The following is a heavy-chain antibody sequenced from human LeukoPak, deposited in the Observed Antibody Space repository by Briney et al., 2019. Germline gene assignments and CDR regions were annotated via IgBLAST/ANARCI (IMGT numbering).Heavy chain of an antibody. D-gene: IGHD3-10*01. J-gene: IGHJ4*02. CDR2: VSFEGSNK. CDR1: GFTFSRYG. CDR3: AKDMGYYYGSGSYPPENDY. V-gene: IGHV3-30*18. Sequence: GGSLRLSCAAPGFTFSRYGMHWVRQAPGKGLEWVAVVSFEGSNKYYADSVKGRFSISRDNSKNTLSLQMDSLRVEDTAVYYCAKDMGYYYGSGSYPPENDYWGQGTLVTVSS.